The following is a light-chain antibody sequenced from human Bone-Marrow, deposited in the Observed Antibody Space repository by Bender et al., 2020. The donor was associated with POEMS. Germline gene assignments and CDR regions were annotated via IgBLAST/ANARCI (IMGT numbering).Light chain of an antibody. CDR2: PFA. V-gene: IGLV2-14*03. Sequence: QSALTQPASVSGSPGQSITISCTGASSDVGAYNLVSWYQQHPGQAPKLMIYPFANRPSGISDRFSGSKSGNTASLTISGLPAEDEADYYCTSYTSSPLFWVFGGGTKLTVL. CDR1: SSDVGAYNL. CDR3: TSYTSSPLFWV. J-gene: IGLJ3*02.